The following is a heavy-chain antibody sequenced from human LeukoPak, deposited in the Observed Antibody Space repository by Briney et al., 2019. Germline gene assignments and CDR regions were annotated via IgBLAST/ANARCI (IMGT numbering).Heavy chain of an antibody. D-gene: IGHD2-15*01. CDR3: ARVVSALYVDM. J-gene: IGHJ3*02. CDR2: TYHSGST. CDR1: GYSISSGYY. V-gene: IGHV4-38-2*01. Sequence: SETLSLTCAVSGYSISSGYYWGWIRQPPGKGLEWIGSTYHSGSTYYSPSLKSRVIISVDTSKNQFSLKLSSVTAADAAVYYCARVVSALYVDMWGQGTMVTVSS.